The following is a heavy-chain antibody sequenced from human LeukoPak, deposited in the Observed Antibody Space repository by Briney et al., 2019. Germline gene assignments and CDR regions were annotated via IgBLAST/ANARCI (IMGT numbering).Heavy chain of an antibody. D-gene: IGHD6-19*01. CDR1: GFTFSSYD. J-gene: IGHJ2*01. Sequence: PGGSLRLSCAASGFTFSSYDMDWVRQAPGKGLEGVGDICKEGSNKYYAESVKGRFTISRDNSKKTLYVQMNRLRAEGTAVYYCAKVPLEQWLLTYFDLWGRGTLVTVSS. CDR2: ICKEGSNK. CDR3: AKVPLEQWLLTYFDL. V-gene: IGHV3-33*06.